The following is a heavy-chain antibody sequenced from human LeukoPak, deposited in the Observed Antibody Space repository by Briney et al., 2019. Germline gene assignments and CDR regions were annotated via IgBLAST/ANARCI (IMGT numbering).Heavy chain of an antibody. CDR2: ISSSGSAK. J-gene: IGHJ4*02. V-gene: IGHV3-11*01. CDR1: GFTLSDYY. Sequence: GGSLRLSCAASGFTLSDYYMSWIRQAPGKGLEWVSFISSSGSAKYYADSVKGRFTISRDNARNSLYLHMDSLGAEDTAVYYCAKNQPDYCSGASCFSNFDHWGQGTLVTVSS. CDR3: AKNQPDYCSGASCFSNFDH. D-gene: IGHD2-15*01.